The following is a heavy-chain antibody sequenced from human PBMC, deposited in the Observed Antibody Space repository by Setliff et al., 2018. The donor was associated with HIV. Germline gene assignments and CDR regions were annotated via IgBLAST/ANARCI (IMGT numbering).Heavy chain of an antibody. Sequence: SETLSLTCTVSGGSISSYYWTWIRQPAGKGLEWIGYIYYSGRTNYNPSLKSRVTISVDTSKNQFSLKLSSVTAADTAVYYCARGESSGWCYYMDVWDKGTTVTVSS. CDR1: GGSISSYY. J-gene: IGHJ6*03. V-gene: IGHV4-59*12. D-gene: IGHD6-19*01. CDR2: IYYSGRT. CDR3: ARGESSGWCYYMDV.